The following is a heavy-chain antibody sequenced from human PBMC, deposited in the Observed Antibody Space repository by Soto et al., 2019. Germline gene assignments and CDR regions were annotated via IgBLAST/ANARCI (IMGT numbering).Heavy chain of an antibody. D-gene: IGHD3-3*01. J-gene: IGHJ4*02. Sequence: QGQLVESGGGVVQTGRSLRLSCAASGFTFSSCAMHWVRQAPGKGLEWVALISYDGSNKYYADSVKGRFTISRDNSKNTLYLQMNSLRAEDTAVYYCARDKRDLRFLEWSYYFDYWGQGTLVTVSS. CDR3: ARDKRDLRFLEWSYYFDY. CDR1: GFTFSSCA. V-gene: IGHV3-30-3*01. CDR2: ISYDGSNK.